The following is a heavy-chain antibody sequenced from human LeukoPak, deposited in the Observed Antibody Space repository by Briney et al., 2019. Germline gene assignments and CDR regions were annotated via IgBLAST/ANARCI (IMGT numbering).Heavy chain of an antibody. CDR3: AKSYHIVVVPAATPNFDY. V-gene: IGHV3-23*01. CDR2: ISGSGGST. CDR1: GFTFSSYA. D-gene: IGHD2-2*01. Sequence: GGSLRLSCAASGFTFSSYAMSWVRQAPGKGLEWVSAISGSGGSTYYADSVKGRFTISRDNSKNTLYLQMNSLRAEDTAVYYCAKSYHIVVVPAATPNFDYWGQGTLVTVSS. J-gene: IGHJ4*02.